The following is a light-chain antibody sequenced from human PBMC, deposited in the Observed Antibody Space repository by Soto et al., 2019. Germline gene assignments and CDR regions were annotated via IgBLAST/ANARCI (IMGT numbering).Light chain of an antibody. CDR1: SSDVGGYNY. Sequence: QSVLTQPASVSGSPGQSITISCTGTSSDVGGYNYVSWYQQHPGKAPKLMIYEVSNRPSGVSSRFSGSKSGNTASLTISGLQAEDEADYYCSSYRSGTTLVFGGGTKLTVL. CDR3: SSYRSGTTLV. J-gene: IGLJ3*02. V-gene: IGLV2-14*01. CDR2: EVS.